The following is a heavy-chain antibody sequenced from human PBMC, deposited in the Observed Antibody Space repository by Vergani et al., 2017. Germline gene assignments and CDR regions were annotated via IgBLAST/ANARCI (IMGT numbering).Heavy chain of an antibody. CDR2: IKNTGDST. CDR1: GFIFSSHA. D-gene: IGHD5-24*01. Sequence: EVQLLQSEGAVVQPGGSLRLSCVASGFIFSSHAMSWVRQGHGQGLESVSSIKNTGDSTHYADSVNGRFTISIDNSKNTMYLQMNSPRVEDTALYYCGRGSDNYNWGQGTLVTVSS. J-gene: IGHJ4*02. CDR3: GRGSDNYN. V-gene: IGHV3-23*01.